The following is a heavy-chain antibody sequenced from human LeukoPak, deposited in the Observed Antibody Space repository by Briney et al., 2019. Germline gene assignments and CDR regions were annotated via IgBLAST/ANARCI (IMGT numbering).Heavy chain of an antibody. V-gene: IGHV4-4*09. CDR1: GGSISSHY. CDR3: ARRVCSGPSCLLDH. J-gene: IGHJ5*02. Sequence: SETLSLTCTVPGGSISSHYWSWIRQPPGKGLEWIGYIYTSGTTNYNPSLKSRVSMSLDTSKNQFSLKLRSVSAADRAVYYCARRVCSGPSCLLDHWGQGILVTVSS. D-gene: IGHD2-2*01. CDR2: IYTSGTT.